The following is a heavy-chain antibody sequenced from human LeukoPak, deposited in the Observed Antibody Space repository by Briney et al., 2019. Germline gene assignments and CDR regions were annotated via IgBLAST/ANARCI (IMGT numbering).Heavy chain of an antibody. CDR1: GGSISSGGYS. CDR2: IYYSGST. V-gene: IGHV4-30-4*07. J-gene: IGHJ3*02. Sequence: SETLSLTCAVSGGSISSGGYSWSWIRQPPGKGLEWIGYIYYSGSTYYNPSLKSRVTISVDTSKNQFSLKLSSVTAADTAVYYCARDLTYYYDSSGYYTGKNAFDIWGQGTMVTVSS. CDR3: ARDLTYYYDSSGYYTGKNAFDI. D-gene: IGHD3-22*01.